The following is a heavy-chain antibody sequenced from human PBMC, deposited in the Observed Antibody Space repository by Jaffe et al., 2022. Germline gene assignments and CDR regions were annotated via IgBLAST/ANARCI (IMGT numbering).Heavy chain of an antibody. J-gene: IGHJ4*02. D-gene: IGHD5-12*01. CDR1: GGSISSYY. CDR2: MYYSGST. CDR3: ARVGAGYNFYYFDY. Sequence: QVQLQESGPGLVKPSETLSLTCTVSGGSISSYYWSWIRQPPGKGLEWIGYMYYSGSTNYNPSLKSRVTISVDTSKNQFSLKLNSVTAADTALYYCARVGAGYNFYYFDYWGQGTLVTVSS. V-gene: IGHV4-59*01.